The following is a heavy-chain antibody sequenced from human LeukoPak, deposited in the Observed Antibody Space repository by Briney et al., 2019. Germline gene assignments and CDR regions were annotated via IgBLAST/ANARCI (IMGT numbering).Heavy chain of an antibody. D-gene: IGHD3-22*01. J-gene: IGHJ4*02. Sequence: ASVKVSCKASGYTFTSYGISWVRQAPGQGLEWMGWISAYNGNTNYAQKLQGRVTMTTDTYTSTAYMELRSLRSDDTAVYYCARAPTYYYDSSGYSDYWGQGTLVTASS. CDR3: ARAPTYYYDSSGYSDY. CDR2: ISAYNGNT. CDR1: GYTFTSYG. V-gene: IGHV1-18*01.